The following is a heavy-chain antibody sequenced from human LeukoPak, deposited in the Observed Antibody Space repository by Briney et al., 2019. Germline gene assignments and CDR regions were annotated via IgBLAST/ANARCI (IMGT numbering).Heavy chain of an antibody. V-gene: IGHV3-23*01. Sequence: GGSLRLSCAASAFTFNNYAMSWVRQAPGKGLEWVSIISGGGLSTYYADSVKGRFTISRDNSKNTLYLQMNSLRAEDTAVYYCAKDRSLSGSYLPLDYWCQGTLVTVSS. J-gene: IGHJ4*02. CDR1: AFTFNNYA. CDR3: AKDRSLSGSYLPLDY. CDR2: ISGGGLST. D-gene: IGHD1-26*01.